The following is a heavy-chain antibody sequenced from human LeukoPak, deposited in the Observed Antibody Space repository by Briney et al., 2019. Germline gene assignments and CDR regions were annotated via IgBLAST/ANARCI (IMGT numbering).Heavy chain of an antibody. CDR2: IKQDGSEK. V-gene: IGHV3-7*01. D-gene: IGHD1-26*01. CDR1: GFTFSSYW. J-gene: IGHJ4*02. Sequence: PGGSLRLSCVASGFTFSSYWMSWVRQAPGKGLEWVANIKQDGSEKYYVDSVKGRFTISRDNSKNTLYLQMNSLRAEDTAVYYCARDDGSYPSGLDYWGQGTLVTVSS. CDR3: ARDDGSYPSGLDY.